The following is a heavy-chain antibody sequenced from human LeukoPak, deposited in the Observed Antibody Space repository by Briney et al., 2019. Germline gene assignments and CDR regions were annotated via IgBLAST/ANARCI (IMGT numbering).Heavy chain of an antibody. CDR3: ARVGATQIDY. D-gene: IGHD1-26*01. Sequence: SETLSLTCAVNGGSFSGYYWSWIRQPPGKGLEWIGEINHSGSTNYNPSLKSRVTISVDTSKNQFYLKLSSVTAADTAVYYCARVGATQIDYWGQGTLVTVSS. V-gene: IGHV4-34*01. CDR2: INHSGST. CDR1: GGSFSGYY. J-gene: IGHJ4*02.